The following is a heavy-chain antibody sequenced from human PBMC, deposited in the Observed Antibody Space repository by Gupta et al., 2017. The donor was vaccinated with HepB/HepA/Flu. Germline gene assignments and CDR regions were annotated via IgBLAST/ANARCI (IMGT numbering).Heavy chain of an antibody. CDR3: ARRRLGENDY. CDR1: GGSISGSNYY. CDR2: IYYSGST. Sequence: QVELQESGPGLVKPSETLSLTCTVSGGSISGSNYYWGWIRQPQGKGLEWVGHIYYSGSTYYNPSLKSRVTISVDTSKNQFSLKLTSVTAADTAMYYCARRRLGENDYWGQGTLVTVSS. V-gene: IGHV4-39*01. J-gene: IGHJ4*02. D-gene: IGHD3-10*01.